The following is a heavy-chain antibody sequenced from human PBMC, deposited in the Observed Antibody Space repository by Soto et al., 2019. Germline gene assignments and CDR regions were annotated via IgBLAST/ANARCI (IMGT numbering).Heavy chain of an antibody. CDR2: ISGTYGT. CDR1: GFTFSSYA. D-gene: IGHD6-19*01. CDR3: AKAYSTGWSEGYFDY. V-gene: IGHV3-23*01. Sequence: GGSLRLSCAASGFTFSSYAMGWFRQAPGKGLEWVSSISGTYGTHYADSVRGRFTISTDNSKSTLYLHMNSLRAEDTALYYCAKAYSTGWSEGYFDYWGQGTMVTVSS. J-gene: IGHJ4*02.